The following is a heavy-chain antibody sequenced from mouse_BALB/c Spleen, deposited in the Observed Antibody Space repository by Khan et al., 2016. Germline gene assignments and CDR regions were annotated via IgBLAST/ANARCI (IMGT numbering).Heavy chain of an antibody. CDR3: AREFYAMDY. CDR1: GYTFTNYG. CDR2: INTYTGEP. Sequence: QIQLVQSGPELKKPGETVKISCKASGYTFTNYGMNWVKQAPGKGLKWMGWINTYTGEPTYADDFKGRFAFSLETSASTAYLQINTLKNEDMATYFCAREFYAMDYWGQGTSVTVSS. J-gene: IGHJ4*01. V-gene: IGHV9-1*02.